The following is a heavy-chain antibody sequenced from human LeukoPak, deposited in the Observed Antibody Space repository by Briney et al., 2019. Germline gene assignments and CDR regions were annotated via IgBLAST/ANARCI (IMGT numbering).Heavy chain of an antibody. J-gene: IGHJ4*02. Sequence: GGSLRLSCAASGFTFSSYSMTRVRPAPGKGLGWVSIISSGSSAIFSADALRGRFTISRDDAKNLLYLDMNSLRAEDTAVYYCARGHTAVTRHFDFWGQGTLVTVSS. CDR1: GFTFSSYS. D-gene: IGHD4-17*01. CDR3: ARGHTAVTRHFDF. CDR2: ISSGSSAI. V-gene: IGHV3-21*01.